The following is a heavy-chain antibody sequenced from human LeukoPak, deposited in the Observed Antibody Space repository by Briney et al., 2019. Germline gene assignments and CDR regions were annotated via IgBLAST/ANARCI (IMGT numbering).Heavy chain of an antibody. J-gene: IGHJ6*03. D-gene: IGHD3-3*02. CDR3: ARPGIRDYFYYMDV. V-gene: IGHV4-34*01. CDR2: INQRGST. CDR1: GDSFSWDY. Sequence: SETLSVTCAVYGDSFSWDYWSWVRQPPGKGMEWRGEINQRGSTTNNTSRKRGLTISMDTSRNQYFLNLDSVTAADTAIYYCARPGIRDYFYYMDVWGGGTPVTVSS.